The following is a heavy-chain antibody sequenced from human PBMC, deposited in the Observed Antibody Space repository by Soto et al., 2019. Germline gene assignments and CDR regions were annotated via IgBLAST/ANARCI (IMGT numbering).Heavy chain of an antibody. J-gene: IGHJ4*02. CDR2: IKQDGSEK. CDR1: GFTFSSYW. CDR3: ARSAWSSSSPSFDY. Sequence: PGGSLRLFCAASGFTFSSYWMSWVRQAPGKGLEWVANIKQDGSEKYYVDSVRGRFTISRDNAKNSLYLQMNSLRAEDTAVYYCARSAWSSSSPSFDYWGQGTLVTVSS. D-gene: IGHD6-6*01. V-gene: IGHV3-7*01.